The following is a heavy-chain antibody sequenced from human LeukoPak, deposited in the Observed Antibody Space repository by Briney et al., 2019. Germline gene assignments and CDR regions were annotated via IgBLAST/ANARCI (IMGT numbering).Heavy chain of an antibody. CDR1: GFTFRNYG. Sequence: GGSLRLSCAVSGFTFRNYGMYWVRQAPGKGLEWVAVISYDGSNKYHADSVKGRLAISRDNSRNTLYLQMNSLRPEDTAVYYCAKRSGWFGELVDYWGQGTVVTGSS. D-gene: IGHD3-10*01. CDR3: AKRSGWFGELVDY. J-gene: IGHJ4*02. V-gene: IGHV3-30*18. CDR2: ISYDGSNK.